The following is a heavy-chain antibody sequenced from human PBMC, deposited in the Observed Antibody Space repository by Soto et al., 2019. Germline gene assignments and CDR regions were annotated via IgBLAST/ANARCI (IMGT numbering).Heavy chain of an antibody. CDR1: GGSFSGYY. D-gene: IGHD6-13*01. V-gene: IGHV4-34*01. J-gene: IGHJ6*02. Sequence: PSETLSLTCAVYGGSFSGYYWSWIRQPPGKGLEWIGEINHSGSTNYNPSLKSRVTISVDTSKNQFSLKLSSVTAADTAVYYCARYPVIAAAGISVSGSYGMDVWGQGTTVTVSS. CDR2: INHSGST. CDR3: ARYPVIAAAGISVSGSYGMDV.